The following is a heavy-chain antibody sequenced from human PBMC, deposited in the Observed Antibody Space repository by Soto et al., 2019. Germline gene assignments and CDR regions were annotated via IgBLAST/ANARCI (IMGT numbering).Heavy chain of an antibody. V-gene: IGHV4-34*01. D-gene: IGHD6-13*01. J-gene: IGHJ5*02. Sequence: SETLSLTCAVYGGSFSGYYWSWIRQPPGKGLEWIGEINHSGSTNYNPSLKSRVTISVDTSKNQFSLKLSSVTAADTAVYYCARVGTFYWFDPWGQGTLVTVSS. CDR1: GGSFSGYY. CDR2: INHSGST. CDR3: ARVGTFYWFDP.